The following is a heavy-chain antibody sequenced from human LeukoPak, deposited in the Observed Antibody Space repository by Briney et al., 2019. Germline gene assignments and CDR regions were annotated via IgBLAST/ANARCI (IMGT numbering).Heavy chain of an antibody. D-gene: IGHD5-24*01. V-gene: IGHV4-39*01. CDR1: GGSTSSHSFY. CDR2: IYYSGNT. J-gene: IGHJ4*02. Sequence: SETLSLTCTVSGGSTSSHSFYWGWIRQPPGKGLEWIGSIYYSGNTYYNPSLKSRVTLSVDTSKNQFSLKLSSVTAADTAVYYCARHRSGWLQSSFDYWGQGTLVTVSS. CDR3: ARHRSGWLQSSFDY.